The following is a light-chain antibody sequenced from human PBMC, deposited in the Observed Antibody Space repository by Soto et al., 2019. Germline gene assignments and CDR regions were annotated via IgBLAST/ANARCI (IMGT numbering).Light chain of an antibody. V-gene: IGKV3-20*01. CDR2: GAS. CDR3: QQYGSSPPWYT. Sequence: EIVLTQSPGTLSLSPGERATLSCRASQSVSSSYLAWYQQKPGQAPRLLIYGASSRSTGIPDRVSGSGSGADFTLTISRLEPEEFAVDYCQQYGSSPPWYTFGQGTKLE. J-gene: IGKJ2*01. CDR1: QSVSSSY.